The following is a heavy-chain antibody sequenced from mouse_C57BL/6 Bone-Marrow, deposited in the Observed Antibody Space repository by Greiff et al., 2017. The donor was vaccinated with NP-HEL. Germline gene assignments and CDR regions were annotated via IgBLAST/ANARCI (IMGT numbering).Heavy chain of an antibody. CDR3: ARGGLRRQAWFAY. D-gene: IGHD2-4*01. Sequence: VQLQQSGPELVKPGASVKIPCKASGYTFTDYNMDWVKQSHGKSLEWIGDINPNNGGTIYNQKFKGKATLTVDKSSSTAYMELRSLTSGDTAVYYCARGGLRRQAWFAYWGKGTLVTVSA. V-gene: IGHV1-18*01. CDR2: INPNNGGT. CDR1: GYTFTDYN. J-gene: IGHJ3*01.